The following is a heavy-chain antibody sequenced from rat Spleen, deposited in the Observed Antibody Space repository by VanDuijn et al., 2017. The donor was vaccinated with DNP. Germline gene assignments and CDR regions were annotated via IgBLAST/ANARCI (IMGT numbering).Heavy chain of an antibody. J-gene: IGHJ2*01. Sequence: EVQLQESGPGLVESSQSLSLTCSVTGYSITRNFRWNWIRKFPGNKLEWMGYVNSADSTYYNPSLKRRISITRDTSKNQFFLQINSITVEDTATYYCAIQLGVFDYWGQGVMGTVSS. V-gene: IGHV3-3*01. CDR1: GYSITRNFR. D-gene: IGHD5-1*01. CDR2: VNSADST. CDR3: AIQLGVFDY.